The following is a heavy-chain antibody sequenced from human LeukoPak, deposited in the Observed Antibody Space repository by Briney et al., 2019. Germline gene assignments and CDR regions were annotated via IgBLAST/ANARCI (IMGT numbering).Heavy chain of an antibody. CDR3: ARGGYYYDSSGYYYTLNY. Sequence: GGSLRLSCAASGFTFSSYSMNWVRQAPGKGLEWVSSISSGSSYIYYADSVKGRFTISRDNAKNSLYLQMNSLRAEDTAVYYCARGGYYYDSSGYYYTLNYWGQGTLVTVSS. D-gene: IGHD3-22*01. CDR1: GFTFSSYS. CDR2: ISSGSSYI. J-gene: IGHJ4*02. V-gene: IGHV3-21*01.